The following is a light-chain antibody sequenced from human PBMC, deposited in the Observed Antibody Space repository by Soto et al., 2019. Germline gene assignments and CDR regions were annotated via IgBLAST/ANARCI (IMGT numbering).Light chain of an antibody. Sequence: EIVLTQAPATLSLSPGEKATLSCRASQSVGTYIHWYQQRPGQAPRLLIYDASNRATGIPVRFSGSGSWTDFILTINSLAPEDFAVYYCQRRMNWPSFGGGTKVEIK. CDR2: DAS. CDR1: QSVGTY. CDR3: QRRMNWPS. J-gene: IGKJ4*01. V-gene: IGKV3-11*01.